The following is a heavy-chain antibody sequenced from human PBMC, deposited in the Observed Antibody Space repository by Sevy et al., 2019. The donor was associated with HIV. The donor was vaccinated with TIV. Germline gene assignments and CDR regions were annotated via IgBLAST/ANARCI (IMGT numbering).Heavy chain of an antibody. CDR1: GFTFSSYA. Sequence: GGSLRLSCAASGFTFSSYAMSWVRQAPGKGLEWVSAISGSGGSTYYADSVKGRFTISRDNSKNTLYLQMNSLRAEDTAVYYCANRRGYCTNGVCYLDYWGQGTLVTVSS. CDR3: ANRRGYCTNGVCYLDY. J-gene: IGHJ4*02. CDR2: ISGSGGST. D-gene: IGHD2-8*01. V-gene: IGHV3-23*01.